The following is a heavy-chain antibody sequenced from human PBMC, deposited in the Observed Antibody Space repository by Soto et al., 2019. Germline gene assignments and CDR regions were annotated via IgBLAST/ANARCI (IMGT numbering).Heavy chain of an antibody. J-gene: IGHJ5*02. CDR3: ARGASSSSPSWFDP. D-gene: IGHD6-6*01. V-gene: IGHV4-34*01. CDR1: GGSFSGYY. Sequence: SETLSLTCAVYGGSFSGYYWSWIRQPPGKGLEWIGEINHSGSTNYNPSLKSRVTISVDTSKNQFSLKLSSVTAAGTAVYYCARGASSSSPSWFDPWGQGTLVTVSS. CDR2: INHSGST.